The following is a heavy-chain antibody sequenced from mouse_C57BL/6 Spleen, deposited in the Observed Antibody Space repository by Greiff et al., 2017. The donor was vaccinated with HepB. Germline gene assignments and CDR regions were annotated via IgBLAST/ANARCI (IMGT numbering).Heavy chain of an antibody. CDR3: AKKWPNYYGSSPLRYFDV. V-gene: IGHV2-5*01. J-gene: IGHJ1*03. D-gene: IGHD1-1*01. CDR2: IWRGGST. CDR1: GFSLTSYG. Sequence: QVQLQQSGPGLVQPSQSLSITCTVSGFSLTSYGVHWVRQSPGKGLEWLGVIWRGGSTDYNAAFMSRLSITKDNSKSQVFFKMNSLQADDTAIYYCAKKWPNYYGSSPLRYFDVWGTGTTVTVSS.